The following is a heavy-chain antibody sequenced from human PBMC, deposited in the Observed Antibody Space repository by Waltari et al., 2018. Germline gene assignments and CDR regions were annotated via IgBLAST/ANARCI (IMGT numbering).Heavy chain of an antibody. CDR2: MNPNSGNT. D-gene: IGHD6-19*01. CDR1: GYTFTSYD. J-gene: IGHJ6*02. V-gene: IGHV1-8*01. CDR3: ARAFHSSGQTNYYYGMDV. Sequence: QVQLVQSGAEVTKPGASVKVSCKASGYTFTSYDINWVRPATGQGLEWMGWMNPNSGNTGYAQKFQGRVTMTRNTSISTAYMELSSLRSEDTAVYYCARAFHSSGQTNYYYGMDVWGQGTTVTVSS.